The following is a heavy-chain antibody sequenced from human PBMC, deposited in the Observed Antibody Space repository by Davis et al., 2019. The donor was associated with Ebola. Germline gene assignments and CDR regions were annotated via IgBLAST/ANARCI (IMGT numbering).Heavy chain of an antibody. CDR3: ARVVRSSSWTINYGMDV. D-gene: IGHD6-13*01. CDR1: GFTLTKYA. V-gene: IGHV1-3*01. CDR2: VHGGNGNT. J-gene: IGHJ6*04. Sequence: AASVKVSCKASGFTLTKYAIHWVRQAPGQRLEWMGWVHGGNGNTKYSQRFQGRVTITTDTSANTVYLDLTSLRSEDTAVFYCARVVRSSSWTINYGMDVWGKGTTVTVSS.